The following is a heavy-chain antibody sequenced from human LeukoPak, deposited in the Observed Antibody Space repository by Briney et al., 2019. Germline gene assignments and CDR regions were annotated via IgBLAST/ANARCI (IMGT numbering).Heavy chain of an antibody. Sequence: GRSLRLSCAASGFTFSSYAMHWVRQAPGKGLEWVAVISYDGSNKYYADSVKGRFTISRDNSKNTLYLQMNSLRAEDTAVYYCARDYYPYYDFWSGYSPYFDYWGQGTLVTVSS. D-gene: IGHD3-3*01. CDR3: ARDYYPYYDFWSGYSPYFDY. V-gene: IGHV3-30-3*01. J-gene: IGHJ4*02. CDR2: ISYDGSNK. CDR1: GFTFSSYA.